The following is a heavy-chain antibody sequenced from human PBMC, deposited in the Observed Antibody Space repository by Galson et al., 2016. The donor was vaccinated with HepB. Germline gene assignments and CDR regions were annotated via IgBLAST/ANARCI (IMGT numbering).Heavy chain of an antibody. V-gene: IGHV3-11*06. D-gene: IGHD1-26*01. J-gene: IGHJ5*02. CDR2: ISRYSSYA. CDR1: GFTFSDFY. Sequence: SLRLSCAASGFTFSDFYMSWIRQSPGKGLKWVSFISRYSSYALYADSVKGRFTISRDDARHSLYLQMDSLRAEDTAVYYCAGGSRELLFGSWFDPWAQGTLVTVSS. CDR3: AGGSRELLFGSWFDP.